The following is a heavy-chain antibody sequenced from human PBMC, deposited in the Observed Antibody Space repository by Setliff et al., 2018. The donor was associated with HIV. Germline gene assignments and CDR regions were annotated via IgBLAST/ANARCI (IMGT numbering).Heavy chain of an antibody. Sequence: PSETLSLTCTVSGGSISSSSYYWGWIRQPPGKGLEWIGSIYYSGSTYYNPSLKSRVTISKDTSKNQFSLHLSSVTAADTAVYYCARDTYDSRGYFFGYWGQGTLVTVSS. CDR2: IYYSGST. V-gene: IGHV4-39*07. J-gene: IGHJ4*02. CDR3: ARDTYDSRGYFFGY. D-gene: IGHD3-22*01. CDR1: GGSISSSSYY.